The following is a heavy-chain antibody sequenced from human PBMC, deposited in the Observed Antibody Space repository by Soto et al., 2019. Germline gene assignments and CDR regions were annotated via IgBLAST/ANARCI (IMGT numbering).Heavy chain of an antibody. CDR3: ARGRDGYNFNY. Sequence: SETLSLTCTVSGGSISSYYWSWIRQPPGKGLEWIGYIYYSGSTNYNPSLKSRVTISVDTSKNQFSLKLSSVTAADTAVYYCARGRDGYNFNYWGQGTLVTVSS. V-gene: IGHV4-59*01. CDR1: GGSISSYY. D-gene: IGHD5-12*01. CDR2: IYYSGST. J-gene: IGHJ4*02.